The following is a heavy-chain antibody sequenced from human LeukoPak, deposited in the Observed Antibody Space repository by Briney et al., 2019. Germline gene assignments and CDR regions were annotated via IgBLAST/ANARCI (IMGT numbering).Heavy chain of an antibody. V-gene: IGHV3-53*01. CDR2: IFRDGST. CDR3: ATERWND. CDR1: GFAVTSYY. J-gene: IGHJ4*02. Sequence: GESLSLSCAASGFAVTSYYMAWVRQAPGKGLEWVSAIFRDGSTSHADSVKGRFTISRDNSRNTVYLRMKSLRAEDTAIYYCATERWNDWGQGTLVTVS. D-gene: IGHD1-1*01.